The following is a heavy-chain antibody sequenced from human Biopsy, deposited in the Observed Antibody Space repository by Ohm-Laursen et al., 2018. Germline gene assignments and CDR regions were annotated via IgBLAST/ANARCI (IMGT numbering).Heavy chain of an antibody. CDR1: GGSISSFY. D-gene: IGHD2-15*01. CDR3: ARRGSGGRSFDH. CDR2: ISDSGST. Sequence: SDTLSLTCAVSGGSISSFYWTWIRQPPGKGPEWIGDISDSGSTNYKPSLKSQFIISVDTSKNQFSLNLSSVTAADTAVYYCARRGSGGRSFDHWGQGTLVTVSS. J-gene: IGHJ4*02. V-gene: IGHV4-59*08.